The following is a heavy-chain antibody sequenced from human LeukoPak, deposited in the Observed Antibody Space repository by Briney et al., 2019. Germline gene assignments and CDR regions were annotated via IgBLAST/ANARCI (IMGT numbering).Heavy chain of an antibody. CDR3: ATYCSSTSCYGIKRGNFDY. J-gene: IGHJ4*02. CDR1: GYTLTELS. V-gene: IGHV1-24*01. D-gene: IGHD2-2*01. CDR2: FDPEDGET. Sequence: ASVKVSCKVSGYTLTELSMHWVRQAPGKGLEWMGGFDPEDGETIHAQKFQGRVTMTENTSTDTAYMELSSLRSEDTAVYYCATYCSSTSCYGIKRGNFDYWGQGTLVTVSS.